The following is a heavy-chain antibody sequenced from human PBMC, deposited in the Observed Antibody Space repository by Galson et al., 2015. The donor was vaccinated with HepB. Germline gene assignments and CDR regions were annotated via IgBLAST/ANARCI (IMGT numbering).Heavy chain of an antibody. CDR3: ARILYNWNLNYYYDDMDV. Sequence: SLKLSCAASGFTVSSDYMNWVRQAPGKGLEWVSVIYTGGSTYYADSVKGRFTISRDNSKNTVYLQMNSLRPEDTAVYYCARILYNWNLNYYYDDMDVWGHGTTVTVSS. V-gene: IGHV3-66*02. CDR1: GFTVSSDY. CDR2: IYTGGST. D-gene: IGHD1-20*01. J-gene: IGHJ6*02.